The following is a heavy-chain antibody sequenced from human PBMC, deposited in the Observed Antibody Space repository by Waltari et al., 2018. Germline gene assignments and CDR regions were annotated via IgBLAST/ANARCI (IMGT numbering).Heavy chain of an antibody. CDR2: IDTSGST. CDR1: GGSISSGSYY. Sequence: QVQLQESGPGLVKPSQTLSLTCTVSGGSISSGSYYWSWIRQPAGKGLEWIGYIDTSGSTNYPPSLKSRVTISVDTSKNQFSLKLSSVTAADTAVYYCAREAVAGTDAFDIWGQGTMVTVSS. CDR3: AREAVAGTDAFDI. J-gene: IGHJ3*02. V-gene: IGHV4-61*09. D-gene: IGHD6-19*01.